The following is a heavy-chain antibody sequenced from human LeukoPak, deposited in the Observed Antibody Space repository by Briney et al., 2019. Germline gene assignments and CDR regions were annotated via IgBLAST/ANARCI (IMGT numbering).Heavy chain of an antibody. D-gene: IGHD6-13*01. J-gene: IGHJ4*02. V-gene: IGHV3-74*01. CDR2: INTDGSTT. CDR1: GFTFSTYW. CDR3: VAAGTFDY. Sequence: GGSLRLSCVVSGFTFSTYWMYWVRQAPGKGLAWVSRINTDGSTTNYADSVKGRFTISRDNTKNTLYLQVNTLRAEDTAVYYCVAAGTFDYWGQGALVTVSS.